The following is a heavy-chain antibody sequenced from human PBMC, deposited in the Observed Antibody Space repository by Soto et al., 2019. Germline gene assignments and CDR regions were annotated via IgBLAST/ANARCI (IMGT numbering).Heavy chain of an antibody. J-gene: IGHJ4*02. CDR2: IYYSGST. CDR3: ARSSYETRSVDY. Sequence: SETLSLTCTVSGGSISSYYWSWIRQPPGKGLEWIGYIYYSGSTNYNPSLKSRVTISVDTSKNQFSLKLSSVTAADTAVYYCARSSYETRSVDYWGQGTLVTVSS. CDR1: GGSISSYY. V-gene: IGHV4-59*01. D-gene: IGHD2-8*01.